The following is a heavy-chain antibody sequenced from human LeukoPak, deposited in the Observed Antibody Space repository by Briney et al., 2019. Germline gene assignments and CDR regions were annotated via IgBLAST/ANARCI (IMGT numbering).Heavy chain of an antibody. Sequence: GRPLRLSCAASGFTFSSYAMHWVRQAPGKGLEWVAVISYDGSNKYYADSVKGRFTISRDNSKNTLYLQMNSLRAEDTAVYYCAREIGVLTDYWGQGTLVTVSS. CDR3: AREIGVLTDY. J-gene: IGHJ4*02. V-gene: IGHV3-30-3*01. CDR1: GFTFSSYA. D-gene: IGHD2-21*01. CDR2: ISYDGSNK.